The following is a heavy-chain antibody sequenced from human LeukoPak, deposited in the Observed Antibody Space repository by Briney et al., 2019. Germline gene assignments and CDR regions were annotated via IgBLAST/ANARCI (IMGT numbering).Heavy chain of an antibody. CDR3: AKDRAYSSSCPDY. CDR1: GFTFSSYA. J-gene: IGHJ4*02. CDR2: ISGSGGGT. Sequence: PGGSLRLSCAASGFTFSSYAMSWVRQAPGKGLEWISAISGSGGGTYYADSVKGRFTISRDNSKNTLYLQMNSLRAEDTAVYYCAKDRAYSSSCPDYWGQGTLVTVSS. D-gene: IGHD6-13*01. V-gene: IGHV3-23*01.